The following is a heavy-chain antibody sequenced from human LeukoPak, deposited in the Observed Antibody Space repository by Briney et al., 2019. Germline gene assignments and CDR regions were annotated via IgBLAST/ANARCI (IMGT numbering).Heavy chain of an antibody. V-gene: IGHV3-7*04. D-gene: IGHD3-16*01. CDR1: GYTFSDDW. J-gene: IGHJ4*02. CDR3: ARGGRAYGD. CDR2: IKQDGSEK. Sequence: GGSLRLSCAASGYTFSDDWMSWVRQTPEEGLEWVANIKQDGSEKYYVDSVKGRFTISRDNAKNSLYLQMNSLRADDTAVYYCARGGRAYGDWGQGTLVTVSS.